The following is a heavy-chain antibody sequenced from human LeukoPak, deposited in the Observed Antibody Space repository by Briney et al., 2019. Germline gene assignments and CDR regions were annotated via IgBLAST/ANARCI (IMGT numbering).Heavy chain of an antibody. V-gene: IGHV3-23*01. Sequence: GRSLRLSCAASGFTFSSYAMSWVRQAPGKGLEWVSAISGSGGSTYYADSVKGRFTISRDNSKNTLYLQMNSLRAEDTAVYYCAKDVESGHYYDSSGYYDYWGQGTLVTVSS. CDR1: GFTFSSYA. CDR2: ISGSGGST. D-gene: IGHD3-22*01. J-gene: IGHJ4*02. CDR3: AKDVESGHYYDSSGYYDY.